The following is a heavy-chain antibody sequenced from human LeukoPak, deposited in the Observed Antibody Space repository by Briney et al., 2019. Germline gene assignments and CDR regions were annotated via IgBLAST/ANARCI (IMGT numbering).Heavy chain of an antibody. CDR2: ISYDGSNK. Sequence: GRSLRLSCAASGFIFSSYGMHWVRQAPGKGLEWVAVISYDGSNKYYADSVKGRFTISRDNSKNTLYLQMNSLRAEDTAVYYCAKDASYGSGPHYYYYGMDVWGQGTTVTVSS. D-gene: IGHD3-10*01. CDR3: AKDASYGSGPHYYYYGMDV. CDR1: GFIFSSYG. V-gene: IGHV3-30*18. J-gene: IGHJ6*02.